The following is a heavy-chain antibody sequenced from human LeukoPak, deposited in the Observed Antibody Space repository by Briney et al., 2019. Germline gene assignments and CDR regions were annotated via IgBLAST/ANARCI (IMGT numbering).Heavy chain of an antibody. V-gene: IGHV4-31*03. CDR3: ARSRFLEWFTD. D-gene: IGHD3-3*01. CDR2: IYSSGST. CDR1: GDSISSGNYY. J-gene: IGHJ4*02. Sequence: SQTLSLTCTVSGDSISSGNYYWTWIRQHPGTGLEWIGYIYSSGSTSYNPSLKSRVTISVDTSKNQFSLKLSSVTAADTAVYYCARSRFLEWFTDWGQGTLVTVSS.